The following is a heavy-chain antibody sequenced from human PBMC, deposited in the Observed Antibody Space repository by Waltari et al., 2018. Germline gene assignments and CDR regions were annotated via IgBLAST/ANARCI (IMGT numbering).Heavy chain of an antibody. CDR3: ARAFKYSMDV. CDR1: GFRISSYW. CDR2: IKEDGSDK. D-gene: IGHD2-15*01. Sequence: EAQLEESGGGLVPPGGSLRLSCAASGFRISSYWMRWVRQAPGKGLEWVASIKEDGSDKYYVDSVKGRFTISRDNAKNSLYLQVNSLRVEDTAVYYCARAFKYSMDVWGQGTTVTVSS. J-gene: IGHJ6*02. V-gene: IGHV3-7*01.